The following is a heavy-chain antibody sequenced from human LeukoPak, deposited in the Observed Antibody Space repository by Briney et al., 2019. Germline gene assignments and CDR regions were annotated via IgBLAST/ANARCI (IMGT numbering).Heavy chain of an antibody. CDR1: GDFIRSYW. J-gene: IGHJ4*02. D-gene: IGHD1-26*01. CDR3: ARQGYTASYYFLDF. CDR2: IYATGST. V-gene: IGHV4-4*07. Sequence: PSETLSLTCDVSGDFIRSYWWGWVRQPAGKGLEWIGRIYATGSTKFNPSLKSRLTMSMDTSTNPLSLKLSLKLTSVTAAATAVYFCARQGYTASYYFLDFWSQGTLVTVSP.